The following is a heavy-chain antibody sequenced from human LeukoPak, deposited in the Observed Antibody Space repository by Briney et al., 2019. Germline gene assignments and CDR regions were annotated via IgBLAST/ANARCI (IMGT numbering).Heavy chain of an antibody. CDR3: ARDFGYCTNGVCYNVHFDY. CDR2: IISSSSYI. Sequence: GGSLRLSCAASGFTFSSYSMNWVGQAPGKGLEGVASIISSSSYIYYADSVKGQFTISRDNANSTLYLQMNSLRAEDTAVYYCARDFGYCTNGVCYNVHFDYWGQGTLVTVSS. J-gene: IGHJ4*02. D-gene: IGHD2-8*01. V-gene: IGHV3-21*01. CDR1: GFTFSSYS.